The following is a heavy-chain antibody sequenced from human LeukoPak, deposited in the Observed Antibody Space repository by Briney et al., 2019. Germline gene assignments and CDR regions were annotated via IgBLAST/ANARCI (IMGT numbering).Heavy chain of an antibody. Sequence: PSETLSLTCTVSGYSISSGYYWGWIRQPPGKGLEWIGSIYHGGSTYYNPSLKSRVTISVDTSKNQFSLKLSSVTAADTAVYYCASPIVGATVASDYWGQGTLVTVSS. CDR2: IYHGGST. CDR3: ASPIVGATVASDY. CDR1: GYSISSGYY. J-gene: IGHJ4*02. V-gene: IGHV4-38-2*02. D-gene: IGHD1-26*01.